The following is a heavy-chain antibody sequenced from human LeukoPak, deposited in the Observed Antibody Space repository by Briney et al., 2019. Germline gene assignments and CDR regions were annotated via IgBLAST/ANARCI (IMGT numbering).Heavy chain of an antibody. Sequence: GASVKVSCKASGYTFTGYYIHWVRQAPGQGLEWMGWINPNSGGTNYAPKFQGRVTMTRDTSITTAYMELSRLTPDDTTIYYCATTLHIVVVTWHAFDIWGQGTMVTVSS. V-gene: IGHV1-2*02. J-gene: IGHJ3*02. D-gene: IGHD2-21*02. CDR2: INPNSGGT. CDR3: ATTLHIVVVTWHAFDI. CDR1: GYTFTGYY.